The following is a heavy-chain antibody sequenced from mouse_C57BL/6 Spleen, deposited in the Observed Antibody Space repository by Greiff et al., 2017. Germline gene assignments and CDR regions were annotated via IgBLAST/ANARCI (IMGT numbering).Heavy chain of an antibody. CDR2: IDPSDSET. V-gene: IGHV1-52*01. Sequence: QVQLQQPGAELVRPGSSVKLSCKASGYTFTSYWMHWVKQRPIQGLEWIGNIDPSDSETHYNQKFKDKATLTVDKSSSTAYMQLSSLTSEDSAVYYCARLRLRLAYAMDYWGQGTSVTVSS. D-gene: IGHD3-2*02. CDR3: ARLRLRLAYAMDY. J-gene: IGHJ4*01. CDR1: GYTFTSYW.